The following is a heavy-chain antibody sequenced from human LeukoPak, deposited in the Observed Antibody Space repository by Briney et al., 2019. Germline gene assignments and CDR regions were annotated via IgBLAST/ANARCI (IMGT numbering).Heavy chain of an antibody. D-gene: IGHD5-24*01. J-gene: IGHJ4*02. CDR3: ARERFRDGYNSPADY. CDR2: ISSSGSTI. Sequence: PGGPLRLSCAASGFTFSSYEMNWVRQAPGKGLEWVSYISSSGSTIYYADSVKGRFTISRDNAKNSLYLQMNSLRAEDTAVYYCARERFRDGYNSPADYWGQGTLVTVSS. CDR1: GFTFSSYE. V-gene: IGHV3-48*03.